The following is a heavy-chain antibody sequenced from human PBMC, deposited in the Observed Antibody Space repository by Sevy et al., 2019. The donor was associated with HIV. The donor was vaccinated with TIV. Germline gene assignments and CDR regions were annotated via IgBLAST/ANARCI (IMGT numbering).Heavy chain of an antibody. V-gene: IGHV3-23*01. CDR1: GFTFSSYA. D-gene: IGHD6-19*01. CDR3: AKDDGSGWWKRYFQH. Sequence: GGSLRLSCAASGFTFSSYAMNWVRQAPGKGLEWVAAISGGGGSTYYADSVKGRFTISRDNSRRKLFLQMNSLRAEDTTVYYFAKDDGSGWWKRYFQHWGQGTLVTVSS. J-gene: IGHJ1*01. CDR2: ISGGGGST.